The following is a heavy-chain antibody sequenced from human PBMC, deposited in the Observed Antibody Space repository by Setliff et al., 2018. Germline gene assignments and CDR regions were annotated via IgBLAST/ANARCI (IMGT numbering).Heavy chain of an antibody. CDR2: ISGSGGNT. V-gene: IGHV3-23*01. D-gene: IGHD1-26*01. CDR3: AKDGGTTAFDM. J-gene: IGHJ3*02. Sequence: GESLTISCAASGFTFSSYAMNWVRQAPGKWLECVATISGSGGNTDYADSVKGRFTISRDNSLGTLYLRMNSLRAEDTAIYYCAKDGGTTAFDMWGQGTMVTVS. CDR1: GFTFSSYA.